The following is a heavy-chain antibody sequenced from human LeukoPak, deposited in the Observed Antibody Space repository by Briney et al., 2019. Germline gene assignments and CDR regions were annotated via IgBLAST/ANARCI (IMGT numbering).Heavy chain of an antibody. CDR1: GFTFTTSA. CDR3: AADGGSGWYT. CDR2: IVVGSGNT. D-gene: IGHD6-19*01. J-gene: IGHJ5*02. V-gene: IGHV1-58*02. Sequence: SLKVSCKAAGFTFTTSAMQWVRQSRGQRLEWIGWIVVGSGNTNYAQKLQERVTITRDMYTSTAYMELSSLRSGDTAVYYCAADGGSGWYTWGQGTLVTVSS.